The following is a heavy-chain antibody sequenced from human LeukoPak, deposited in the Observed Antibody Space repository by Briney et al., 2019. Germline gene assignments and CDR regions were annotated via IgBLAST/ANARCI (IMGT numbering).Heavy chain of an antibody. CDR2: ISGSGVSGNT. Sequence: GGSLRLSCAASGFTFSNYAMSWVRQAPGKGLEWVSGISGSGVSGNTFYADSVKGRFTISSDDSKNTLYLQMNSLRAEDTAVYYCARDGGLNTNFDYWGQGTLVTVSS. D-gene: IGHD2-15*01. J-gene: IGHJ4*02. CDR1: GFTFSNYA. V-gene: IGHV3-23*01. CDR3: ARDGGLNTNFDY.